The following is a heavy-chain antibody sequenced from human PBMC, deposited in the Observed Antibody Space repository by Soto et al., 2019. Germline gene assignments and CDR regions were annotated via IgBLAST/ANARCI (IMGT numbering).Heavy chain of an antibody. CDR1: GFTFSSYE. Sequence: GGSLRLSCAASGFTFSSYEMNWVRQAPGKGLEWVSYISSSATIKCSADSVKGRFTIYRDNAKNSLYLQMNSLRAEDTAVYYCAADSGHEGAVAKYWGQGTLVTVSS. CDR2: ISSSATIK. J-gene: IGHJ4*02. CDR3: AADSGHEGAVAKY. D-gene: IGHD5-12*01. V-gene: IGHV3-48*03.